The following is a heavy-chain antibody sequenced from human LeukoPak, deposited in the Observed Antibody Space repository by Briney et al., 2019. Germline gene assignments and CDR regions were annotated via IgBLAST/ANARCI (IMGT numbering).Heavy chain of an antibody. CDR2: VYYSGST. D-gene: IGHD1-26*01. CDR3: AREVIVGATGYYYYGMDV. V-gene: IGHV4-61*01. Sequence: SETLSLTCTVSGGSVSSGSYFWTWIRQPPGKGLEWIGCVYYSGSTNYNPSLKSRVSISVDTSKNQFSLKVSSVTAADTAVYYCAREVIVGATGYYYYGMDVWGQGTTVTVSS. J-gene: IGHJ6*02. CDR1: GGSVSSGSYF.